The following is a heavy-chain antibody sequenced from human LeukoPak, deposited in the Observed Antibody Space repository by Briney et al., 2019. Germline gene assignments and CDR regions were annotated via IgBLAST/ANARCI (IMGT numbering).Heavy chain of an antibody. J-gene: IGHJ4*02. CDR3: ARGDSSGLFDY. CDR2: INHSGST. CDR1: GGSISGYY. Sequence: SETLSLTCAVYGGSISGYYWSWIRQPPGKGLEWIGEINHSGSTNYNPSLKSRVTISVDTSKNQLSLKLSSVTAADTAVYYCARGDSSGLFDYWGQGTLVTVSS. V-gene: IGHV4-34*01. D-gene: IGHD3-22*01.